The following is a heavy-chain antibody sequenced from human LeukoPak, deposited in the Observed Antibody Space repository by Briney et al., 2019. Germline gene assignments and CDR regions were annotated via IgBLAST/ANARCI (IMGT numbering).Heavy chain of an antibody. CDR1: GGTFSRYA. Sequence: SVKVSCKASGGTFSRYAISWVRQAPGQGLEWMGGIIPIFGTANYAQKFQGRVTITADESTSTAYMELSSLRSEDTAVYYCARDRPTYYYDSSGYYSAEYFQHWGQGTLVTVSS. V-gene: IGHV1-69*01. CDR3: ARDRPTYYYDSSGYYSAEYFQH. J-gene: IGHJ1*01. CDR2: IIPIFGTA. D-gene: IGHD3-22*01.